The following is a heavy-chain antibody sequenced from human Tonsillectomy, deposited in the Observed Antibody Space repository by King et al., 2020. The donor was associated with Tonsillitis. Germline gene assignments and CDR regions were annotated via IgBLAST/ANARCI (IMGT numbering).Heavy chain of an antibody. CDR3: CRPRGYYDFWSGPYLV. D-gene: IGHD3-3*01. Sequence: VQLVESGGGLVQPGGSLRLSCSASGFTFSSYAMHWVRQAPGKGLEYVSAITSNGGSTYYADSVKGRFTISRDNSKNTLYLQMSSLRAEDTAVYYCCRPRGYYDFWSGPYLVWGQGTLVTVSS. CDR2: ITSNGGST. V-gene: IGHV3-64D*06. J-gene: IGHJ4*02. CDR1: GFTFSSYA.